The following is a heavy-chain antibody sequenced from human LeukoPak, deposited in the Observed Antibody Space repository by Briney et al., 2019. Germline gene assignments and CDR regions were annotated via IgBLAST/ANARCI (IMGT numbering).Heavy chain of an antibody. D-gene: IGHD3-16*01. V-gene: IGHV3-7*03. J-gene: IGHJ4*02. CDR3: ARTYGDY. Sequence: GGSLRLSCAASGFPFSNFWMSWVRQAPGKGLEWVANINKDASQEYYADSVKGQSTISRDNAKNSLYLQMNSLRADDTALYYCARTYGDYWGQGTLVTVSS. CDR1: GFPFSNFW. CDR2: INKDASQE.